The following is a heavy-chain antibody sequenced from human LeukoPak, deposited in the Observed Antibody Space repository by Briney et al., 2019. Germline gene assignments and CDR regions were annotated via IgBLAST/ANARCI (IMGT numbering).Heavy chain of an antibody. D-gene: IGHD3-3*01. Sequence: GGSLRLSCAASGFTFSSYAMSWVRQAPGKGLEWVSSIIANGGSTYYGDSVKGRFTISRDNSKNTLYLQMNSLRAEDTAVYYCAKDGGGSLEWLPPMDVWGQGTMVTVS. CDR1: GFTFSSYA. CDR2: IIANGGST. V-gene: IGHV3-23*01. CDR3: AKDGGGSLEWLPPMDV. J-gene: IGHJ6*02.